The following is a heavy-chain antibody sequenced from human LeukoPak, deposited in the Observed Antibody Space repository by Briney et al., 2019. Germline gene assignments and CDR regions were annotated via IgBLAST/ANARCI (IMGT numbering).Heavy chain of an antibody. CDR2: IRYDGSNK. D-gene: IGHD4-17*01. CDR3: AKDRGMTTVTRSFDY. V-gene: IGHV3-30*02. Sequence: GGSLRLSCAASGFTFSDYYMSWIRQAPGKGLEWVAFIRYDGSNKYYADSVKGRFTISRDNSKNTLYLQMNSLRAEDTAVYYCAKDRGMTTVTRSFDYWGQGTLVTVSS. CDR1: GFTFSDYY. J-gene: IGHJ4*02.